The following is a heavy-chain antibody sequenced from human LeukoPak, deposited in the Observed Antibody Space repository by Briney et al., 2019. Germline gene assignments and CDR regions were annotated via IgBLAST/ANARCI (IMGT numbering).Heavy chain of an antibody. V-gene: IGHV3-66*02. CDR1: GFTVSSNY. CDR2: VYSGGST. CDR3: AREDRYTSGSVDY. D-gene: IGHD6-19*01. J-gene: IGHJ4*02. Sequence: SGGPLRLFCAASGFTVSSNYMSWVRQAPGKGLEGVSVVYSGGSTYYADSVKGRFTISRDNSKNTMYLQMNSLRPEDTAVYYCAREDRYTSGSVDYWGQGTLVTVSS.